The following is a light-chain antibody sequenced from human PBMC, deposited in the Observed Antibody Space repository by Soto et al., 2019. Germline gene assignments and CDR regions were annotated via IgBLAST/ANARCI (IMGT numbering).Light chain of an antibody. V-gene: IGLV2-23*02. CDR1: SGDVGSYNL. J-gene: IGLJ1*01. CDR3: CSDAGNSEV. CDR2: EVT. Sequence: QSVLTQPASVSGSPGQSITLPCTGTSGDVGSYNLVSWYQQHPGKAPKLLIYEVTERPSGVSNRFSGSKSGNTASLTISGLQPDDEADYYCCSDAGNSEVFGTGTKVTVL.